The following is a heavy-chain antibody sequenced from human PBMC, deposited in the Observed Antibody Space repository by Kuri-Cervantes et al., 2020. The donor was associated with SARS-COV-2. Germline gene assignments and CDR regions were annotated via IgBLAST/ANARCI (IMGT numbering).Heavy chain of an antibody. V-gene: IGHV1-8*03. CDR3: ARDRLGVYDFWSLWFDP. D-gene: IGHD3-3*01. Sequence: ASVKVSCKASGYTFTSYDINWVRQATGQGLEWMGWMNPNSGNTGYAQKFQGRVTITRNTSISTAYMELSSLRSEDTAVYYCARDRLGVYDFWSLWFDPWGQGTLVTVS. J-gene: IGHJ5*02. CDR2: MNPNSGNT. CDR1: GYTFTSYD.